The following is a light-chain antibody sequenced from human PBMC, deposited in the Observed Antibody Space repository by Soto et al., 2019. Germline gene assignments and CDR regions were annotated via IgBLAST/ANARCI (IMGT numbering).Light chain of an antibody. J-gene: IGKJ1*01. CDR2: GTS. V-gene: IGKV3-20*01. Sequence: TVLTQSPGTLSLSPGERATLSCRASQSVSSSYLGWFKQKPGQAPRLVIHGTSNRATGIPDRFSGSGSGTDFTLTITRQEPEDCAVYYCQQYGTSPWTFGQGTKVEIK. CDR3: QQYGTSPWT. CDR1: QSVSSSY.